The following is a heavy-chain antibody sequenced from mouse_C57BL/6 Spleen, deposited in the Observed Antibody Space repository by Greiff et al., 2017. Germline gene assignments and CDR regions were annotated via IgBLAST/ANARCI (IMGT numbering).Heavy chain of an antibody. J-gene: IGHJ1*03. Sequence: QVQLQQPGAELVMPGASVKLSCKASGYTFTSYWMHWVKQRPGQGLEWIGEIDPSDSYTNYNQKFKGKSTLTVDKSSSTAYMQLSSLTSEDSAVYYCARRCYDRYFDVGGTGTTVTVSS. V-gene: IGHV1-69*01. CDR2: IDPSDSYT. CDR1: GYTFTSYW. D-gene: IGHD2-12*01. CDR3: ARRCYDRYFDV.